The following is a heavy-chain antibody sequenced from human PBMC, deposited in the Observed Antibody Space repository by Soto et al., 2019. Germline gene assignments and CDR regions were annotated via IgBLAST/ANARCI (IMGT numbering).Heavy chain of an antibody. CDR3: ARDGDYYDSSGYYSYFDY. J-gene: IGHJ4*02. CDR1: GFTFSSYA. Sequence: QVQLVESGGGVVQPGRSLRLSCAASGFTFSSYAMHWVRQAPGKGLEWVAVISYDGSNKYYADSVKGRFTISRDNSKNTLYLQMNSLRAEETAVYYCARDGDYYDSSGYYSYFDYWGQGTLVTVSS. V-gene: IGHV3-30-3*01. D-gene: IGHD3-22*01. CDR2: ISYDGSNK.